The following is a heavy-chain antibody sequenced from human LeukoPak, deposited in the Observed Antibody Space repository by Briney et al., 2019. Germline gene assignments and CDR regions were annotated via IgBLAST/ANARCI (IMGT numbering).Heavy chain of an antibody. V-gene: IGHV3-74*01. CDR3: ARDNTGSIDH. D-gene: IGHD2-8*02. J-gene: IGHJ4*02. CDR1: SIGGFS. Sequence: SIGGFSWGWIRQSPGKGLEWVSLIQSDGSGTTYTDSMKGRFIISRDNAKNTLYLQMTSLTAEDTAVYYCARDNTGSIDHWGQGTLVTVSS. CDR2: IQSDGSGT.